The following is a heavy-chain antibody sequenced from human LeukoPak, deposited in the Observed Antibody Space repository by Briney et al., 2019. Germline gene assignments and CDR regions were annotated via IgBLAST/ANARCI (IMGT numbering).Heavy chain of an antibody. CDR2: IYSDGST. Sequence: GGSLRLSCATSGITVSSDYMSWVRQAPGKGLEWVPVIYSDGSTYYADSVKGRFTISRDNSKNTLYLQVNSPRAEDTAVYYCARGGGAYCGGTCYRNFDYWGQGTLVTVS. J-gene: IGHJ4*02. CDR3: ARGGGAYCGGTCYRNFDY. D-gene: IGHD2-21*01. V-gene: IGHV3-66*01. CDR1: GITVSSDY.